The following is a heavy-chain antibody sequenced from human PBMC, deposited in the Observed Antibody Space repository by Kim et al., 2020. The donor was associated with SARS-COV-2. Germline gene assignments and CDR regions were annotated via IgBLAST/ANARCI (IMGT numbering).Heavy chain of an antibody. J-gene: IGHJ6*02. CDR3: AKLRGYCTNNICPPPGMDV. CDR1: GFNFNNYL. D-gene: IGHD2-8*01. Sequence: GGSLRLSCTASGFNFNNYLMSWVRQAPGKGLEGVEDIWYDGIHKYYVDSVKGRFTISRDNSENTLYLEMDNLRVDDTAVYYCAKLRGYCTNNICPPPGMDVWGQGTTVTVSS. CDR2: IWYDGIHK. V-gene: IGHV3-33*06.